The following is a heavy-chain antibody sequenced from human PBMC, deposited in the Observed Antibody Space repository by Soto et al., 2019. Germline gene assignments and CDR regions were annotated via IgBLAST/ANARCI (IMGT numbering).Heavy chain of an antibody. CDR3: ARGSSLGY. Sequence: SETLSLTCTVSGGSIRSYYWSWIRQPPGKGLEWIGHIYYSGSTNYYPSLKSRVTISVDMSKNQFSLKLSSVTAADTAVYYCARGSSLGYWGQGALVTVSS. CDR2: IYYSGST. D-gene: IGHD6-6*01. J-gene: IGHJ4*02. V-gene: IGHV4-59*08. CDR1: GGSIRSYY.